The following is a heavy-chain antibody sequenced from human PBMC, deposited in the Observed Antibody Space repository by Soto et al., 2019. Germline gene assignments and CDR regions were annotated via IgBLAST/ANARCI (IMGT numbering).Heavy chain of an antibody. D-gene: IGHD2-15*01. CDR2: ISWNVGSI. CDR1: GFTCDDYA. V-gene: IGHV3-9*01. CDR3: AKGVRGWYDFDY. J-gene: IGHJ4*02. Sequence: EVQLVESGGGLVQPGRSLRLSCAASGFTCDDYAMHWFRQAPGNGLEWVSGISWNVGSIAYADSVKGRFTISRDNAKNSLYLQMTSLRAEDTALSYCAKGVRGWYDFDYWGQGTLVTVSS.